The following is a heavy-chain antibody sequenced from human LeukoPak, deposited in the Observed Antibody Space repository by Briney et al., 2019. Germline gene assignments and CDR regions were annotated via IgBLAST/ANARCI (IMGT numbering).Heavy chain of an antibody. CDR1: VGSPTVYF. D-gene: IGHD3-22*01. J-gene: IGHJ4*02. V-gene: IGHV4-34*01. Sequence: SETLSLTRAVYVGSPTVYFWSWIRDPPGKGLEWIGEINHRGSTNYNPSNKSRVTISVDTSNNQFSLKLSSVTAADTAVYYCARRPSPPIVVVNRRGNYFDCWGEGTLVTVSS. CDR3: ARRPSPPIVVVNRRGNYFDC. CDR2: INHRGST.